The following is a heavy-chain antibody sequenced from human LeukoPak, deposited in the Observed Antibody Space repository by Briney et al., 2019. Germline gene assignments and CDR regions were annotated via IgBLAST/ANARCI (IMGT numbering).Heavy chain of an antibody. CDR3: VGEVGSRQMNS. D-gene: IGHD1-26*01. CDR1: GFSFNSDW. CDR2: IKHDESEK. V-gene: IGHV3-7*01. J-gene: IGHJ4*02. Sequence: PGGSLRLSCAASGFSFNSDWMDWVRQAPGKGLEWVANIKHDESEKNYLDSVKGRFTISRDNSKDMLFLQMDSLRVDDTAIYYCVGEVGSRQMNSWGQGTLVTVSS.